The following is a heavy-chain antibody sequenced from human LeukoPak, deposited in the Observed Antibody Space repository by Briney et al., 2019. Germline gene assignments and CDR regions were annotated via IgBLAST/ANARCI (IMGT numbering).Heavy chain of an antibody. V-gene: IGHV1-2*02. CDR2: INPNSGGT. CDR1: GYTFTGYY. D-gene: IGHD6-13*01. Sequence: GASVTVSCTASGYTFTGYYMHWVRQAPGQGLEWMGWINPNSGGTNYAQKFQGRVAMTRDTSISTAYMELSRLRSDDTAVYYCARYLYSSSWYSNAFDIWGQGTMVTVSS. J-gene: IGHJ3*02. CDR3: ARYLYSSSWYSNAFDI.